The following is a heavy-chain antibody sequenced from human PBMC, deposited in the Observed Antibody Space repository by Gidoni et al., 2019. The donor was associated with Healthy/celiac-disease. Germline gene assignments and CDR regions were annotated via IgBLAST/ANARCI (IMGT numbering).Heavy chain of an antibody. D-gene: IGHD6-13*01. Sequence: QVQLQESCPGLVKPSETLSLTCAVCGYSISSGYYWGWIRQPPRKGLEWIGSIYHRGSTYYNPSLKRRVTISVDKSKNQFSLKLSSVTAADTAVYYCERTPYSSSWYGDVWGQGTTVTVSS. CDR2: IYHRGST. J-gene: IGHJ6*02. V-gene: IGHV4-38-2*01. CDR3: ERTPYSSSWYGDV. CDR1: GYSISSGYY.